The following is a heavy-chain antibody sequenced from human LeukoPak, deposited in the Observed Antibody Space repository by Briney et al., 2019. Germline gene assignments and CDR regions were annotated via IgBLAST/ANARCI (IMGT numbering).Heavy chain of an antibody. V-gene: IGHV3-66*04. Sequence: GGSLRLSCAASGFAVTANYMNWVRQAPGKGLEWVSVHYSGSTTYYADSVRGRFTISRDNSKNTLYLQMDSLRVEDTAVYYCARLPAYYYGMDVWGQGTTVTVSS. CDR3: ARLPAYYYGMDV. CDR2: HYSGSTT. J-gene: IGHJ6*02. CDR1: GFAVTANY.